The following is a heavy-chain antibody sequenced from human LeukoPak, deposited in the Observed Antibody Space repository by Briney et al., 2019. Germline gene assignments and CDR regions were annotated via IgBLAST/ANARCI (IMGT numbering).Heavy chain of an antibody. CDR1: GYSFTNYW. Sequence: GESLKISCEGPGYSFTNYWIGWVRQMPGKGLEWMGIIYPGDSDTRYSPSFQGQVTISADKSISTAYLQWSSLKASDTAMYYCASAPPPYYYGSGRYNDAFDIWGQGTMVTVSS. J-gene: IGHJ3*02. V-gene: IGHV5-51*01. D-gene: IGHD3-10*01. CDR2: IYPGDSDT. CDR3: ASAPPPYYYGSGRYNDAFDI.